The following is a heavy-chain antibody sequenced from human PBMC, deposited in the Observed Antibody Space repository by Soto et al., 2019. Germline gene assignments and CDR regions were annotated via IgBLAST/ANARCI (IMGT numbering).Heavy chain of an antibody. V-gene: IGHV3-7*05. CDR1: GFTFSSYW. Sequence: EVHLVESGGGLGQPGGSLRLSCAASGFTFSSYWMSWVRQAPGKGLEWVANIKQDGSEKYYVDSVKGRFTISRDNPKNSLYLQLNSLRAGDTAVYYCARDLISATGFDYWGQGTLVTVSS. CDR2: IKQDGSEK. D-gene: IGHD2-15*01. CDR3: ARDLISATGFDY. J-gene: IGHJ4*02.